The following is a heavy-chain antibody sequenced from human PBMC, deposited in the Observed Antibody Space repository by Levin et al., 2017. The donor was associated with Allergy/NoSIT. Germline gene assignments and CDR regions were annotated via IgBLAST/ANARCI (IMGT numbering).Heavy chain of an antibody. CDR2: IYSGGTI. J-gene: IGHJ4*02. CDR3: ASTPRYYDSSGYFNFDY. D-gene: IGHD3-22*01. V-gene: IGHV3-53*01. CDR1: GFNINSNY. Sequence: GGSLRLSCTATGFNINSNYISWVRQTPEKGLEWVSVIYSGGTIYYADSVKGRFTISRDKSKNTVYLQMNSLRVEDTAVYYCASTPRYYDSSGYFNFDYWGQGTLVTVSS.